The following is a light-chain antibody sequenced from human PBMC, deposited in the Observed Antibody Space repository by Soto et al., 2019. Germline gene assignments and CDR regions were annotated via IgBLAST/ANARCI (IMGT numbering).Light chain of an antibody. CDR1: SSNIASNY. CDR3: QSYDSSLSGSVV. CDR2: GNS. V-gene: IGLV1-40*01. Sequence: QSVLTQPPSVSAAPGQRVTISCSGTSSNIASNYVSWYQQFPGTAPRLLIYGNSNRPSGVPDRFSGSKSGTSASLAITGLQAEDEADYYCQSYDSSLSGSVVFGGGTKVTVL. J-gene: IGLJ2*01.